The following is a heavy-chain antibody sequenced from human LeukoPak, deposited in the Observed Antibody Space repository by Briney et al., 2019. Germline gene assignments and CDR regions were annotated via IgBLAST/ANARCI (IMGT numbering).Heavy chain of an antibody. CDR1: GFTFSNYA. CDR3: AKVMLDYYDCSVGYNLFAA. V-gene: IGHV3-23*01. J-gene: IGHJ5*02. CDR2: ISGSGGDT. Sequence: PGGSLRLSCAASGFTFSNYAMSWVRQAPGKGLEWVSGISGSGGDTYYADSVRGRFTISRDNSKNTLYLHMNSLRAEDTAIYYCAKVMLDYYDCSVGYNLFAACGQRTLVTVSS. D-gene: IGHD3-22*01.